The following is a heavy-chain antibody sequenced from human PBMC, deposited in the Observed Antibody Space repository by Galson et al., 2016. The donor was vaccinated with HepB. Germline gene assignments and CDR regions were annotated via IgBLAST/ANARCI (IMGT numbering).Heavy chain of an antibody. CDR1: GLTSNSYA. CDR3: AKIDSSAWYPRGVY. Sequence: SLRLSCAGSGLTSNSYAMHWVRQAPGKGLEWVSGLRGSGSSTFYADSVKGRFTISRDKSKNTVFLQMNSLRVEDTAIYYCAKIDSSAWYPRGVYWGRGTLVTVSS. J-gene: IGHJ4*02. V-gene: IGHV3-23*01. D-gene: IGHD6-19*01. CDR2: LRGSGSST.